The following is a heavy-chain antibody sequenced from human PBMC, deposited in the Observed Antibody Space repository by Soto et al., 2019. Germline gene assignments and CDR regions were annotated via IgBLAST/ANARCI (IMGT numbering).Heavy chain of an antibody. Sequence: GGSLRLSCAASGFTFSSYNMNWVRQAPGKGLEWVSSISSSSSYIYYADSVKGRFTISRDNAKNSLYLQMNSLRAEDTAVYYCARDLSSGWFLGYWGQGTLVTVS. CDR2: ISSSSSYI. CDR1: GFTFSSYN. CDR3: ARDLSSGWFLGY. D-gene: IGHD6-19*01. J-gene: IGHJ4*02. V-gene: IGHV3-21*01.